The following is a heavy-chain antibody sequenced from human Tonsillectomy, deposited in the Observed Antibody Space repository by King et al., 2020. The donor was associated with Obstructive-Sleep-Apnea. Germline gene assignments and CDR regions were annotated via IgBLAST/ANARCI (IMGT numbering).Heavy chain of an antibody. CDR2: IRYDGNNK. Sequence: VQLVESGGGVVQPGRSLRLSCEASGFTFSSYGMHWVRQAPGKGLEGVSFIRYDGNNKNYAGSVKGRFTIYRDNPKNTLYLQMDDLRTEDTAVYYCAKDAAITGTLDYWGQGILVTVSS. CDR1: GFTFSSYG. V-gene: IGHV3-30*02. J-gene: IGHJ4*02. CDR3: AKDAAITGTLDY. D-gene: IGHD1-7*01.